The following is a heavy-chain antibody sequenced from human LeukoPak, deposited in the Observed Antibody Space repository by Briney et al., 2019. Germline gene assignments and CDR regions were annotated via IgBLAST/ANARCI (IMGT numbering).Heavy chain of an antibody. CDR2: IYYSGST. D-gene: IGHD3-22*01. Sequence: PSETLSLTCTVSGGSISSSSYYWGWIRRPPGKGLEWIGSIYYSGSTYYNPSLKSRVTISVDTSKNQFSLKLSSVTAADTAVYYCARRLWIRYDSSGYYPEFDYWGQGTLVTVSS. V-gene: IGHV4-39*01. J-gene: IGHJ4*02. CDR3: ARRLWIRYDSSGYYPEFDY. CDR1: GGSISSSSYY.